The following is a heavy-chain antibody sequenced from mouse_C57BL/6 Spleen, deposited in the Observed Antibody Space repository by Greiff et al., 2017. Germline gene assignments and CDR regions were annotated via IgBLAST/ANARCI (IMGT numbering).Heavy chain of an antibody. CDR1: GFSLTSSG. CDR3: AKSETTAPLAY. CDR2: IWSGGST. J-gene: IGHJ3*01. D-gene: IGHD1-2*01. Sequence: QVQLKESGPGLVQPSQSLSITCTVSGFSLTSSGVHWVRQPPGKGLEWLGVIWSGGSTDYNAAFISRLSISKDNSKGQVFFNMNSLQADDTAIYYCAKSETTAPLAYWGQGTLVTVSA. V-gene: IGHV2-4*01.